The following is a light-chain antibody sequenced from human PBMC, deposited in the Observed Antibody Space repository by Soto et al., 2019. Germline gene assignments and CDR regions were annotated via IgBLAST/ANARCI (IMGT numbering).Light chain of an antibody. V-gene: IGKV3D-15*01. CDR2: GAS. Sequence: EIVMTQSPATLSVSPGEKTTLSCRASQSVSSNLAWYQQKPGQAPRLLIYGASTRATGIPARISGSGSGTEFTLTISSLQSEDFAVYYCQKYNSWPPITFGQGTRLEIK. CDR1: QSVSSN. J-gene: IGKJ5*01. CDR3: QKYNSWPPIT.